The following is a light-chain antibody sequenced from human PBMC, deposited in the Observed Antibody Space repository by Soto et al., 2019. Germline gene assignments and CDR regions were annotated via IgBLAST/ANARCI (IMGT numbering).Light chain of an antibody. Sequence: QAVVTQEPSFSVSPGGTVTLTCGLSSGSVSTSYYPSWYQQTPGQAPRTLIYSTNTRSSGVPDRFSGSILGNKAALTITGAQADDESDYYCVLYMGSGILAFGGGTKLTVL. CDR3: VLYMGSGILA. CDR2: STN. J-gene: IGLJ7*01. CDR1: SGSVSTSYY. V-gene: IGLV8-61*01.